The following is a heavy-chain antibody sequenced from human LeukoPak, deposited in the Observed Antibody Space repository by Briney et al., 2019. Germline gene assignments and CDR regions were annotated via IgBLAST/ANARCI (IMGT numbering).Heavy chain of an antibody. CDR2: LFYSGGT. CDR3: ARQLWSSYFDY. Sequence: PSETLSLTCSVSGGSFSSSTYYWGWIRQPPGKGLEWIGSLFYSGGTNYNPSLKSRVTISVDTSKNQFSLKLSSVTTADTAVYYCARQLWSSYFDYWGQGTLVTVSS. D-gene: IGHD5-18*01. V-gene: IGHV4-39*01. CDR1: GGSFSSSTYY. J-gene: IGHJ4*02.